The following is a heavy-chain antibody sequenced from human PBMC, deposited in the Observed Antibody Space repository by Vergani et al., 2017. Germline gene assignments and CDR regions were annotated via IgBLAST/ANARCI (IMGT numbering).Heavy chain of an antibody. CDR2: IWYDGSNK. CDR1: GFTFSSYG. D-gene: IGHD6-13*01. Sequence: QVQLVESGGGVVQPGRSLRLSCAASGFTFSSYGMHWVRQAPGKGLEWVAVIWYDGSNKYYADSVKGRFTISRDNSKNTLYLQMNSLRAEDTAVYYCANIAAPGPRGRGTGNWGQGTLVTVSS. CDR3: ANIAAPGPRGRGTGN. J-gene: IGHJ4*02. V-gene: IGHV3-33*06.